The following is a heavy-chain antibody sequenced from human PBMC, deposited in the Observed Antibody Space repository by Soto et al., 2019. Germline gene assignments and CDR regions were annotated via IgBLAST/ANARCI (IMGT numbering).Heavy chain of an antibody. V-gene: IGHV3-23*01. D-gene: IGHD3-10*01. CDR3: AKGEYYGSGSSLYYYYGMDV. Sequence: GGSLRLSCGASGFTFSSYAMSWVRQAPGKGLEWVSAISGSGGSTYYADSVKGRFTISRDNSKNTLYLQMNSLRAEDTAVYYCAKGEYYGSGSSLYYYYGMDVWGQGTKVTVYS. J-gene: IGHJ6*02. CDR2: ISGSGGST. CDR1: GFTFSSYA.